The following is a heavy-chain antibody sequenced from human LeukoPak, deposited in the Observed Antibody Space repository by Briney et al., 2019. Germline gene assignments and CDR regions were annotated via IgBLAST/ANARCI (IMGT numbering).Heavy chain of an antibody. CDR2: IYYSGGT. J-gene: IGHJ4*02. V-gene: IGHV4-59*01. CDR1: GGSISSYY. D-gene: IGHD1-1*01. CDR3: AREAGTIDY. Sequence: PSETLSLTCTVSGGSISSYYWSWIRQPPGKGLEWIGYIYYSGGTSYNPSLKSRVTISVDTSKNQFSLKLSSVTAADTAVYYCAREAGTIDYWGQGTLVTVSS.